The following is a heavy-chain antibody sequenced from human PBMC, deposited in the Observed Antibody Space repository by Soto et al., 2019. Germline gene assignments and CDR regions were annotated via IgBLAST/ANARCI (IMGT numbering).Heavy chain of an antibody. CDR2: ISYDGSNK. CDR1: GFTFSSYG. J-gene: IGHJ6*02. Sequence: PGGSLRLSCAASGFTFSSYGMHWVRQAPGKGLEWVAVISYDGSNKYYADSVKGRFTISRDNSKNTLYLQMNSLRAEDTAVYYCAKGKATMVRGVIDWSGDYYYYGMDVWGQGTTVTVSS. V-gene: IGHV3-30*18. CDR3: AKGKATMVRGVIDWSGDYYYYGMDV. D-gene: IGHD3-10*01.